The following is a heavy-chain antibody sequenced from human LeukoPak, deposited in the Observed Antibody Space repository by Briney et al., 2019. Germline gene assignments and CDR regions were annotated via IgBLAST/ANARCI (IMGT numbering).Heavy chain of an antibody. CDR2: ISSNGDST. CDR3: ARRQRGYSYGYYYYGMDV. J-gene: IGHJ6*02. CDR1: GFTFSSYA. Sequence: GGSLRLSCAASGFTFSSYAMHWVRQAPGKGLEYVSAISSNGDSTYYANSVKGRFTISRDNAKNTLYLQMNSLRAEDTAVYYCARRQRGYSYGYYYYGMDVWGQGTTVTVS. D-gene: IGHD5-18*01. V-gene: IGHV3-64*01.